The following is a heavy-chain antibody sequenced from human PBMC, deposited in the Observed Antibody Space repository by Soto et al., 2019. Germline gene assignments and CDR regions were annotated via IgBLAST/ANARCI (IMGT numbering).Heavy chain of an antibody. J-gene: IGHJ4*02. Sequence: SETLSLTCTVSGGCISSSSYYWGWIRQPPGKGLEWIGSIYYSGSTYYNPSLKSRVTISVDTSKNQFSLKLSSVTAADTAVYYCARHLGWYDYWGQGTLVTVSS. CDR1: GGCISSSSYY. V-gene: IGHV4-39*01. D-gene: IGHD6-19*01. CDR3: ARHLGWYDY. CDR2: IYYSGST.